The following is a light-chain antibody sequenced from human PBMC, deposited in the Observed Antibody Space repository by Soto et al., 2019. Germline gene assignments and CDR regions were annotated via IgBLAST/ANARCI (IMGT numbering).Light chain of an antibody. J-gene: IGLJ3*02. CDR3: GTWDSSLSAWV. CDR2: DNN. V-gene: IGLV1-51*01. CDR1: SSNIGNNY. Sequence: QSVLTQPPSVSAAPGQKVTISCSGSSSNIGNNYESWYQQLPGTAPKVLIYDNNKRPSGIPDRFSGSKSGTSATLGITGLQTGDEADYYCGTWDSSLSAWVFGGGTKLTVL.